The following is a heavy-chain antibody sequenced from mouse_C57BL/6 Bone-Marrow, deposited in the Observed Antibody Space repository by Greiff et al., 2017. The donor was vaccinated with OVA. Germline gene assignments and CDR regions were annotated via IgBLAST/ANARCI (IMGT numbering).Heavy chain of an antibody. D-gene: IGHD2-4*01. V-gene: IGHV1-5*01. CDR1: GYTFTSYW. CDR3: TRVPVYYDYDEALAWFAY. CDR2: IYPGNSDT. J-gene: IGHJ3*01. Sequence: VQLQQSGTVLARPGASVKMSCKTSGYTFTSYWMHWVKQRPGQGLEWIGAIYPGNSDTSYNQKFKGKAKLTAVTSASTAYMELSSLTNEDSAVYYGTRVPVYYDYDEALAWFAYWGQGTLVTVSA.